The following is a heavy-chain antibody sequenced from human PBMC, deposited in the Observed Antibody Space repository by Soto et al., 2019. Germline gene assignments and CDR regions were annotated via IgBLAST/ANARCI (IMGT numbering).Heavy chain of an antibody. J-gene: IGHJ6*02. CDR2: IYYSGST. CDR3: ASVGIAVAGTIDYYYGMDV. Sequence: SETLSLTXTVSGGSVSSGSYYWSWIRQPPGKGLEWIGYIYYSGSTNYNPSLKSRVTISVDTSKNQFSLKLSSVTAADTAVYYCASVGIAVAGTIDYYYGMDVWGQGTTVTVSS. V-gene: IGHV4-61*01. D-gene: IGHD6-19*01. CDR1: GGSVSSGSYY.